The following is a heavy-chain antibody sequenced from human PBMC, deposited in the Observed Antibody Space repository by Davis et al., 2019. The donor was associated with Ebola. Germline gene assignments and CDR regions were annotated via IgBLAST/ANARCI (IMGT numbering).Heavy chain of an antibody. D-gene: IGHD2-15*01. J-gene: IGHJ4*02. CDR3: ARVIVAVAGSDDYFDY. CDR2: VKEDGSEN. V-gene: IGHV3-7*03. CDR1: GFTFSSFW. Sequence: GGSLRLSCTASGFTFSSFWMTWVRQAPGKGLEWLANVKEDGSENYYLDSVRGRFGISRDNAKQSLYLQMNSMRVEDTAVYYCARVIVAVAGSDDYFDYWGQGTVVTVSS.